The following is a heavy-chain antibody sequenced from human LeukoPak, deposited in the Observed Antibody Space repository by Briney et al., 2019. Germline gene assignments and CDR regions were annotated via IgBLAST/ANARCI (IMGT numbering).Heavy chain of an antibody. CDR3: ATYRQVLLPFES. CDR2: ISGRGNTI. CDR1: GFTFTTYS. D-gene: IGHD2-8*02. V-gene: IGHV3-48*01. J-gene: IGHJ4*02. Sequence: PGGSLRLSCAASGFTFTTYSLNWVRQAPGKGLEWASYISGRGNTIYYADSVRGRFTISRDNSKSTLSLQMNSLRAEDTAIYYCATYRQVLLPFESWGQGTLVTVSS.